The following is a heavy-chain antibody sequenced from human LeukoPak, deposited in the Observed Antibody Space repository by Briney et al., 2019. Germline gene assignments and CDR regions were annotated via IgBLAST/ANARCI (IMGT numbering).Heavy chain of an antibody. Sequence: SETLSLTCAVYGGSFSGNYWTLIRQTPGRGLEWVGESSPTGDITGYNPSLRGRATISVDSSEKQFSLKLTSVTAADTGVYYCARVPDFIARPCDSWGPGTLVTVSS. D-gene: IGHD2-21*01. V-gene: IGHV4-34*01. J-gene: IGHJ4*02. CDR3: ARVPDFIARPCDS. CDR2: SSPTGDIT. CDR1: GGSFSGNY.